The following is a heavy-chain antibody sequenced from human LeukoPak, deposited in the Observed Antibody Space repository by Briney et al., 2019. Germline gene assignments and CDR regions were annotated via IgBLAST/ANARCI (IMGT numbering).Heavy chain of an antibody. V-gene: IGHV3-48*02. Sequence: GGSLRLSCAASGFTFSNYNMNWVRQAPGKGLEWVSYIGKSSATIYYADSVEGRFTISRDNAKNSLYLQMNGLRDEDTAMYYCARDAYCIGECHYFFDYWGQGTLVTVSS. CDR2: IGKSSATI. CDR3: ARDAYCIGECHYFFDY. D-gene: IGHD2-21*01. CDR1: GFTFSNYN. J-gene: IGHJ4*02.